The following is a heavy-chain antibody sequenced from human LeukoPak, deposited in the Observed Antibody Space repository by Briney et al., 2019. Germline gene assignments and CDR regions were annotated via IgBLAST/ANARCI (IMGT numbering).Heavy chain of an antibody. CDR2: IYSGGTT. D-gene: IGHD4-17*01. J-gene: IGHJ4*02. CDR1: GFTVSRNY. CDR3: ARGLNYGDYPFDY. Sequence: PGGSLRLSCAASGFTVSRNYMTCVRQAPGKGLEWVSVIYSGGTTYYADSVKGRFSISRDNSKNTLYLQMNSLRAEDTAVYYCARGLNYGDYPFDYWGQGTLVTVSS. V-gene: IGHV3-66*01.